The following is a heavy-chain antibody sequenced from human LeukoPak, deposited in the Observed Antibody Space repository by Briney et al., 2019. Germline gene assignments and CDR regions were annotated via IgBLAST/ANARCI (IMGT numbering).Heavy chain of an antibody. V-gene: IGHV4-31*03. D-gene: IGHD5-18*01. CDR2: IYYSGST. J-gene: IGHJ4*02. CDR1: GGSISSGGYY. CDR3: ARRDSYGFRELGY. Sequence: SETLSLTCTVSGGSISSGGYYWSWIRQHPGKGLEWIGYIYYSGSTYYNPSLKSRVTISVDTSKNQFSLKLSSVTAADTAVYYCARRDSYGFRELGYWCQGTLVTVSS.